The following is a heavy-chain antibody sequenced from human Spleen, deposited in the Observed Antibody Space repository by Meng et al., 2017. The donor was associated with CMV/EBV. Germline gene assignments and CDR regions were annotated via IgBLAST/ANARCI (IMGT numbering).Heavy chain of an antibody. CDR3: ARGLGDLEMTSTNWFET. CDR2: ITPVFAIT. J-gene: IGHJ5*02. Sequence: GTFRSFSISWLRQAPGQGLEWMGGITPVFAITKYVQKFEGRVTFSADEPATTITMAMSSLRSDDTAIYYCARGLGDLEMTSTNWFETWGQGTLVTVSS. V-gene: IGHV1-69*01. D-gene: IGHD5-24*01. CDR1: GTFRSFS.